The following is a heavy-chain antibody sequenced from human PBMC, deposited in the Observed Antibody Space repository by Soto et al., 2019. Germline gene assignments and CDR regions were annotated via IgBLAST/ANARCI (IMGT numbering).Heavy chain of an antibody. V-gene: IGHV3-48*02. J-gene: IGHJ5*02. CDR2: ISSSSTI. CDR1: GFTFSSYS. D-gene: IGHD5-18*01. Sequence: GGSLRLSCAASGFTFSSYSMNWVRQAPGKGLEWVSYISSSSTIYYADSVKGRFTISRDNAKNSLYLQMNSLRDEDTAVYYCARPLRLLGCFDPWGPGTLVTVSS. CDR3: ARPLRLLGCFDP.